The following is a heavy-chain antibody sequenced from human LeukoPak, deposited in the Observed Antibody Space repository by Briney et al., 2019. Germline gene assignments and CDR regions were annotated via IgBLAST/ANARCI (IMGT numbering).Heavy chain of an antibody. D-gene: IGHD6-13*01. V-gene: IGHV1-18*01. CDR3: ARMYSRDEFRFDY. Sequence: ASVKVSCKASGYTFTSYGISWVRQAPGQGLEWMGWISAYNGNTNYAQKLQGRVTMTTDTSTSTAYKELRSLRSDDTAVYYCARMYSRDEFRFDYWGQGTLVTVSS. CDR1: GYTFTSYG. J-gene: IGHJ4*02. CDR2: ISAYNGNT.